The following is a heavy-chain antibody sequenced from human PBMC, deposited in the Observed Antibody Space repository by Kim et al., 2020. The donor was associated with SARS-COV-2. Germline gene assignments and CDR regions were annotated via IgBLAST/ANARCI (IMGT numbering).Heavy chain of an antibody. CDR3: ATVRDRGRLDY. CDR2: VYYSGIP. Sequence: SETLSLTCTVSDDSSRTYYWTWIRQSPGKGLEWIAYVYYSGIPKYNPSLRSRVTMSADTSKNQFFLSLRSMTAADTAGYYCATVRDRGRLDYWGQGIQVTVPS. J-gene: IGHJ4*02. V-gene: IGHV4-59*12. CDR1: DDSSRTYY. D-gene: IGHD2-15*01.